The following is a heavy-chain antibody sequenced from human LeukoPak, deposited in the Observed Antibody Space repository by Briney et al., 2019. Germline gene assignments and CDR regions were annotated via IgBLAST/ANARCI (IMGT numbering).Heavy chain of an antibody. V-gene: IGHV4-34*01. CDR2: INQSGST. CDR3: ASMGDYYDSSGYTILDAFDI. J-gene: IGHJ3*02. D-gene: IGHD3-22*01. CDR1: GGSFSGYY. Sequence: SETLSLTCAVYGGSFSGYYWSWIRQPRGQGLERIGEINQSGSTNYNPSLKSRVTISVDTSKNQFSLKLSSVTAADTAVYYCASMGDYYDSSGYTILDAFDIWGQGTMVTVSS.